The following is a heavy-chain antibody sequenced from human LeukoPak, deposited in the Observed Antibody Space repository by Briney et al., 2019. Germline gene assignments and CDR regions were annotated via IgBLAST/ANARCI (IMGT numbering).Heavy chain of an antibody. Sequence: SGGSLRLSCAASGFTFSNYAMSWVRQAPGKGLEWVSGISGSGGSTYYADSVKGRFTISRDNSKNTLYLQMNSLTDEDTAVYYCAKKWGVGTTTLDYFDYWGQGTLVTVSS. D-gene: IGHD1-26*01. J-gene: IGHJ4*02. CDR3: AKKWGVGTTTLDYFDY. CDR1: GFTFSNYA. V-gene: IGHV3-23*01. CDR2: ISGSGGST.